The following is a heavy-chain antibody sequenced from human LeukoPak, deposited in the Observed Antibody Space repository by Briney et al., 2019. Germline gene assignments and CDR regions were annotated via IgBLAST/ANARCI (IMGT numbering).Heavy chain of an antibody. Sequence: GGSLRLSCAASGFTVSSNYISWVRQAPGKGLEWVSVIYSGGSTYYAESVKGRFTISRDNSKNTLYLQMNSLRAEDTAVYYCARAWYSTLGSGMDVWGQGTTVTVSS. CDR3: ARAWYSTLGSGMDV. J-gene: IGHJ6*02. CDR1: GFTVSSNY. D-gene: IGHD6-13*01. V-gene: IGHV3-53*01. CDR2: IYSGGST.